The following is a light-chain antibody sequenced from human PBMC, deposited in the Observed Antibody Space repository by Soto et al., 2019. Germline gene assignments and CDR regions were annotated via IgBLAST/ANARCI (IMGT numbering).Light chain of an antibody. CDR1: NSDVGSYNL. V-gene: IGLV2-23*01. J-gene: IGLJ1*01. CDR3: CSYAGRSTYV. Sequence: QSVLTQPASVSGSPGQSITISCTGTNSDVGSYNLVSWYQQHPGKAPKFIIFEDTKRPSGLSDRFSASKSGNTASLTISGLQAEDEADYYCCSYAGRSTYVFGTGTKLTVL. CDR2: EDT.